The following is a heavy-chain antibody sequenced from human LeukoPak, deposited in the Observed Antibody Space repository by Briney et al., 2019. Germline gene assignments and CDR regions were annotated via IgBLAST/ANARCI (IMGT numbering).Heavy chain of an antibody. J-gene: IGHJ4*02. Sequence: SETLSLTCAVYGGSFSGYYWSWIRQPPGKGLEWIGEINHSGSTNYNPSLKSRVTISVDTSKNQFSLKLSSVTAADTAVYYCARDLKESSSPEYYFDYWGQGTLVTVSS. CDR1: GGSFSGYY. V-gene: IGHV4-34*01. CDR3: ARDLKESSSPEYYFDY. D-gene: IGHD6-6*01. CDR2: INHSGST.